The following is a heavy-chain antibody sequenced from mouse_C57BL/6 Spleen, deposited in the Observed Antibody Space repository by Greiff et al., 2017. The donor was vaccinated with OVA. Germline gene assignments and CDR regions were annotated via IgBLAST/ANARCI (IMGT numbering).Heavy chain of an antibody. Sequence: QVQLQQSGPELVKPGASVKISCKASGYAFSSSWMNWVKQRPGKGLEWIGRIYPGDGDTNYNGKFKGKATLTADKSSITAYMQLSSLTSEDSAVYFCARSLITTGAMDYWGQGTSVTVSS. J-gene: IGHJ4*01. CDR2: IYPGDGDT. CDR1: GYAFSSSW. D-gene: IGHD1-1*01. V-gene: IGHV1-82*01. CDR3: ARSLITTGAMDY.